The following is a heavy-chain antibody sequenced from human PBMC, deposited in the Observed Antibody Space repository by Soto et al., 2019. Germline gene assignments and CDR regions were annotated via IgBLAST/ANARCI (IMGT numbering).Heavy chain of an antibody. J-gene: IGHJ4*02. CDR1: GGSVSSGSYY. CDR2: IYYSGST. V-gene: IGHV4-61*01. Sequence: QVQLQESGPGLVKPSETLSLTCTVSGGSVSSGSYYWSWIRQPPGKGLEWIGYIYYSGSTNHNPSLKSRVTISVDTSKNQFSLKLSSVTAADTAVYYCAREPYDRTGFDYWGQGTLVTVSS. D-gene: IGHD3-10*02. CDR3: AREPYDRTGFDY.